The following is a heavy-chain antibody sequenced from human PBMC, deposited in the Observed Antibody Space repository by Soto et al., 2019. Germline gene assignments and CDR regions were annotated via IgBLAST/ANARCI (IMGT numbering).Heavy chain of an antibody. Sequence: QVQLVQSGAEVKKPGASVKVSCKASGYTFTSYYMHWVRQAPGQGLEWMGIINPSGGSTSYAQKVQGRVTMTRDTSTSTVYMELSSLRSEDTAVYYCARPGITMVRGVIITAGAFDIWGQGTMVTVSS. CDR2: INPSGGST. V-gene: IGHV1-46*01. J-gene: IGHJ3*02. CDR1: GYTFTSYY. D-gene: IGHD3-10*01. CDR3: ARPGITMVRGVIITAGAFDI.